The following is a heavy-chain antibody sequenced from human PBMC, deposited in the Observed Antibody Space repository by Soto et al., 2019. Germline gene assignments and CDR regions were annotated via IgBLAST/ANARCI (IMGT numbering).Heavy chain of an antibody. CDR2: ILNDGSNE. Sequence: QVQLVESGGGVVQPGTSLRLSCAASGFTFSRFGMHWVRQAPGKGLEWVGVILNDGSNEKYADSVKGRFTISRDNSKNTLYLQMNSLTAEDTAVYYCARDDDFDDNGLDYWGQGTLVTVSS. J-gene: IGHJ4*02. CDR1: GFTFSRFG. D-gene: IGHD4-17*01. V-gene: IGHV3-33*01. CDR3: ARDDDFDDNGLDY.